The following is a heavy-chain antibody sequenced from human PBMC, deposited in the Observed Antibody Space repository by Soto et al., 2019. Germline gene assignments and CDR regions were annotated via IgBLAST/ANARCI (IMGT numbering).Heavy chain of an antibody. Sequence: ASVKVSCKASGYTFTSYGIIWVRQAPGQGLEWMGWISAYNGNTNYAQKLQGRVTMTTDTSTSTAYMELRSLRSDDTAVYYCARVGEYYDFWSGYYRAEYFQHWGQGTLVTVSS. CDR3: ARVGEYYDFWSGYYRAEYFQH. J-gene: IGHJ1*01. CDR1: GYTFTSYG. V-gene: IGHV1-18*01. D-gene: IGHD3-3*01. CDR2: ISAYNGNT.